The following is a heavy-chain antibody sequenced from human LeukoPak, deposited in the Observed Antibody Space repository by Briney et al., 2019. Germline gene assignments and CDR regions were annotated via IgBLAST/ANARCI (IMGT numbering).Heavy chain of an antibody. V-gene: IGHV3-13*01. Sequence: GGSLRLSCAASGFTFSSYDMHWVRQAPGKGLEWVSAICTAGDTYYPASVKGRFTISGENSKNSLYLQMNSLRADDTAVYYCARDLFIDFWSGQEYFDYWGRGTLVSVSS. J-gene: IGHJ4*02. CDR1: GFTFSSYD. CDR2: ICTAGDT. CDR3: ARDLFIDFWSGQEYFDY. D-gene: IGHD3-3*01.